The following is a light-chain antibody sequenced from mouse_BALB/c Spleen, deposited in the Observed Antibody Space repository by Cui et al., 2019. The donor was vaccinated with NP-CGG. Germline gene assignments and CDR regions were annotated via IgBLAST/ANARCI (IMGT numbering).Light chain of an antibody. CDR3: VLWYSNHWV. Sequence: QAVVTQESALTTSPGETVTLTCRSNTGAVTTSNYANWVQEKPDHLFTGLIGGTNNRPPGVPARFSGSLIGDKAALTITGAQTEDEAIYFCVLWYSNHWVFGGGTKLTVL. V-gene: IGLV1*01. J-gene: IGLJ1*01. CDR1: TGAVTTSNY. CDR2: GTN.